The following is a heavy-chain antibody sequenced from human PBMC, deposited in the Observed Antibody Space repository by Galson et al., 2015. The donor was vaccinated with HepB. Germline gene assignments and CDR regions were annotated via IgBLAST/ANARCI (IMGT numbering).Heavy chain of an antibody. D-gene: IGHD2-21*01. CDR1: GFTFSNAW. J-gene: IGHJ4*02. CDR3: TTERLNGGGCGGDCYLTSGY. V-gene: IGHV3-15*01. CDR2: IKSKTDGGTT. Sequence: SLRLSCAASGFTFSNAWMSWVRQAPGKGLEWVGRIKSKTDGGTTDYAAPVKGRFTISRDDSKNTLYLQMNSLKIEDTAVYYCTTERLNGGGCGGDCYLTSGYWGQGTLVTVSS.